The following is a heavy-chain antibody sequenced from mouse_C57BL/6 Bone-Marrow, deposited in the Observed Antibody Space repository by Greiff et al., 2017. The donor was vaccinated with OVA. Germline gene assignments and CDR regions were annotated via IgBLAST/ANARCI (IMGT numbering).Heavy chain of an antibody. CDR1: GYTFTSYW. D-gene: IGHD1-1*01. CDR3: ARGTTVVASYAMDY. CDR2: IHPNSGST. J-gene: IGHJ4*01. Sequence: VQLQQPGAELVKPGASVKLSCKASGYTFTSYWMHWVKQRPGQGLEWIGMIHPNSGSTNYNEKFKSKATLTVDKSSSTAYMQLSSLTSEDSAVYYCARGTTVVASYAMDYWGQGTSVTVSS. V-gene: IGHV1-64*01.